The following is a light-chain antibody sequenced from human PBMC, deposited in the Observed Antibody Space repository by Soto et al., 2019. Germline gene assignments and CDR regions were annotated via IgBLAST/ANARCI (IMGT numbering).Light chain of an antibody. CDR1: ESVAKRY. CDR2: GAS. Sequence: ETVLTQSPGTLSLSPGERATLSCRASESVAKRYLAWYQNKTGQGPRLLISGASSRATGIPDRLSGSGSGTDFTITTSRLERADFAVYCCLPYDRSPLTLGAGTKVEI. V-gene: IGKV3-20*01. J-gene: IGKJ4*01. CDR3: LPYDRSPLT.